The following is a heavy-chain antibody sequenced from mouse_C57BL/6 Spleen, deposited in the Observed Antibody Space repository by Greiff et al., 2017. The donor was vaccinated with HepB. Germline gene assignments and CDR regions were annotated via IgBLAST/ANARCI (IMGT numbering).Heavy chain of an antibody. D-gene: IGHD2-14*01. CDR2: ISGGGGNT. CDR1: GFTFSSYT. Sequence: EVQLVQSGGGLVKPGGSLKLSCAASGFTFSSYTMSWVRQTPEKRLEWVATISGGGGNTYYPASVKGRFTISRDNAKNTLYLQMSSLRSEDTALYYCARGEYYRNEFAYWGQGTLVTVSA. V-gene: IGHV5-9*01. J-gene: IGHJ3*01. CDR3: ARGEYYRNEFAY.